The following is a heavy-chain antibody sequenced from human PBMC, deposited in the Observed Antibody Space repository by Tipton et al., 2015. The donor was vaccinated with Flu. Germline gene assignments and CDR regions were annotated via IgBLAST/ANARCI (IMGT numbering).Heavy chain of an antibody. D-gene: IGHD2-15*01. J-gene: IGHJ4*02. V-gene: IGHV3-30*18. Sequence: SLRLSCAASGFTFSSYGMHWVRQAPGKGLEWVAVISYDVSNKYYADSVKGRFTTSRDNSKKTLYLQMNSLRVEDTAVYYCAKARTGYCSGVGCYSLYFGDWGQGTLVTVSS. CDR3: AKARTGYCSGVGCYSLYFGD. CDR2: ISYDVSNK. CDR1: GFTFSSYG.